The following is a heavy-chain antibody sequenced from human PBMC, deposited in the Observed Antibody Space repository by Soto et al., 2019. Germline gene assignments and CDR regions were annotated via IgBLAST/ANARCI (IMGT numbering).Heavy chain of an antibody. V-gene: IGHV1-46*01. CDR2: INPSGGST. D-gene: IGHD3-3*01. CDR3: ARSPGFWSGYYTSGEYYYGMDV. J-gene: IGHJ6*02. CDR1: GYTFTSYY. Sequence: ASVKVSCKASGYTFTSYYMHWVRQAPGQGLEWMGIINPSGGSTSDAQKFQGRVTMTRDTSTSTVYMELSSLRSEDTAVYYCARSPGFWSGYYTSGEYYYGMDVWGQGTTVTVSS.